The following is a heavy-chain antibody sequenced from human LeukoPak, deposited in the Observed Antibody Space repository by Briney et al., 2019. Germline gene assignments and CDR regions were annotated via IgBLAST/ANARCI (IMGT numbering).Heavy chain of an antibody. V-gene: IGHV3-48*04. CDR2: ISSSSAL. Sequence: GGSLRLSCAASGFSFSTYGFNWVRQAPGKGLEWVSYISSSSALYYADSVKGRFTISRDNAKNSLYLQMNSLRAEDTAVYYCARDRGGSYSAIDYWGQGTLVTVSS. CDR3: ARDRGGSYSAIDY. J-gene: IGHJ4*02. D-gene: IGHD1-26*01. CDR1: GFSFSTYG.